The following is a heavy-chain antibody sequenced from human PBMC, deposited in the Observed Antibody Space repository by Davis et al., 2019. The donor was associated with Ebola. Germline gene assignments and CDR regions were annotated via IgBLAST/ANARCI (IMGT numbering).Heavy chain of an antibody. D-gene: IGHD4-11*01. J-gene: IGHJ5*02. CDR1: GYTFSSYG. CDR2: INSHNGNT. Sequence: AASAMDTCKASGYTFSSYGSSWVRQPPGQGLAWMGWINSHNGNTNYAQKFQGRVTKTTDTSTSKAYIQLRSLRSDHTAVDSCARDQFQDYSNYAQVRFDPWCQGTLVTVS. CDR3: ARDQFQDYSNYAQVRFDP. V-gene: IGHV1-18*01.